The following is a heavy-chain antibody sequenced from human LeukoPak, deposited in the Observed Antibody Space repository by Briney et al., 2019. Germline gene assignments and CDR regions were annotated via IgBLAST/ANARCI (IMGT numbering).Heavy chain of an antibody. D-gene: IGHD1-1*01. CDR3: ARDKQPGDY. Sequence: PSETLSLTCTVSGDSISPYYWGWIRQPPGKGLEWIGYIYYSGDTTYNPSLKSRVTMSVDTSKNQFSLKLSSVTAADTAVYYCARDKQPGDYWGQGAPVTVSS. CDR2: IYYSGDT. J-gene: IGHJ4*02. V-gene: IGHV4-59*01. CDR1: GDSISPYY.